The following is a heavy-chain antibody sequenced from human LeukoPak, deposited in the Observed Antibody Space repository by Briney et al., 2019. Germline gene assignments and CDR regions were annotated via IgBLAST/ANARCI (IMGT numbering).Heavy chain of an antibody. Sequence: PSETLSLTCTVSGGSISSGGYYWSWIRQHPGKGLEWIGYIYYSGSTYYNPSLKSRVTISVDTSKNQFSLKLSSVTAADTAVYYCAALDTAMVTDYWGQGTLVTVSS. CDR1: GGSISSGGYY. D-gene: IGHD5-18*01. CDR3: AALDTAMVTDY. CDR2: IYYSGST. V-gene: IGHV4-31*03. J-gene: IGHJ4*02.